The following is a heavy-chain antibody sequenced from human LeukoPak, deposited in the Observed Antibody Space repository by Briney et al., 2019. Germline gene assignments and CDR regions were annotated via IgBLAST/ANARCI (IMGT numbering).Heavy chain of an antibody. CDR1: GGSISSGGYY. CDR2: IYHSGST. CDR3: ATSPDIVVVPAAMSYAFDI. D-gene: IGHD2-2*01. J-gene: IGHJ3*02. Sequence: PSETLSLTCTVSGGSISSGGYYWSWIRQPPGKGLEWIGYIYHSGSTYYNPSLKSRVTISVDRSKNQFSLKLSSVTAADTAVYYCATSPDIVVVPAAMSYAFDIWGQGTMVTVSS. V-gene: IGHV4-30-2*01.